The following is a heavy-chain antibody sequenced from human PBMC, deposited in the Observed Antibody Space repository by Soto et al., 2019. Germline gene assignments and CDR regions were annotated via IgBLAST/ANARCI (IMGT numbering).Heavy chain of an antibody. Sequence: SDTLSLTCTVSGGSTTSDYWSWIRQPPGKGLEWLGYIFHSLGAKYNPSLGSRGTISLDTSKNQLPLSLRSVTAVATAIYFCVRDLNGSGDYWGQGTLVPVCS. V-gene: IGHV4-59*01. D-gene: IGHD3-10*01. CDR2: IFHSLGA. J-gene: IGHJ4*02. CDR3: VRDLNGSGDY. CDR1: GGSTTSDY.